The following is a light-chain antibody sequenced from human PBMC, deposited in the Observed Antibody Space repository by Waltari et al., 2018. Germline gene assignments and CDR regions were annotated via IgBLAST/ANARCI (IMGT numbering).Light chain of an antibody. CDR1: SSDVGDFQY. V-gene: IGLV2-11*01. CDR2: DVS. J-gene: IGLJ3*02. Sequence: QSALTQPRSVSGSPGQSVPISCTGTSSDVGDFQYVSWYQQHPGRAPKLMIYDVSKRPSGVPDRFSGSKSDNTASLTISGLQAEDEADYYCCSYAATYTLLFGGGTKLTVL. CDR3: CSYAATYTLL.